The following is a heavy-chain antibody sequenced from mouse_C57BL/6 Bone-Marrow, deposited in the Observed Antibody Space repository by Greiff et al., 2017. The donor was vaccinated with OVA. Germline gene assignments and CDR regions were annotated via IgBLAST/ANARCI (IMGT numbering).Heavy chain of an antibody. CDR2: ISSGGSYT. CDR1: GFTFSSYG. Sequence: EVQVVESGGDLVKPGGSLKLSCAASGFTFSSYGMSWVRQTPDKRLEWVATISSGGSYTYYPDSVKGRFTISRDNAKNTLYLQMSRLKSEDTAMYYCARRSPYYGSSPHWYFDVWGTGTTVTVSS. J-gene: IGHJ1*03. V-gene: IGHV5-6*01. D-gene: IGHD1-1*01. CDR3: ARRSPYYGSSPHWYFDV.